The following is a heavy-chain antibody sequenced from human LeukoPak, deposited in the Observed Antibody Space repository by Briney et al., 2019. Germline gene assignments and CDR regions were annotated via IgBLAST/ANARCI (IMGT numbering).Heavy chain of an antibody. CDR2: MSYDGSNN. D-gene: IGHD4-17*01. CDR3: ARRDPTTVTHWAFDI. V-gene: IGHV3-30*04. J-gene: IGHJ3*02. CDR1: GFTFSSYA. Sequence: GGSLRLSCAASGFTFSSYAMHWVRQAPGKGLEWGAVMSYDGSNNYYAYSVKGRFTISRDNSKNTLYLQMNSLRAEDTAVYYCARRDPTTVTHWAFDIWGQGTMVTVSS.